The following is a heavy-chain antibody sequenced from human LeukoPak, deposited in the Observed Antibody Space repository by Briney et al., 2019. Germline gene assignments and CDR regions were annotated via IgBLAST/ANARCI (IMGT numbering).Heavy chain of an antibody. D-gene: IGHD4-17*01. CDR2: IKEDGSEK. J-gene: IGHJ4*02. CDR1: GFTFRRYW. Sequence: GGSLRLSCVASGFTFRRYWMTWVRQAPGKKPEWVANIKEDGSEKYYDDSVRGRFTISRDNAKNTLYLDMNSLRAEDTAVYYCARVSPNTVTTLQYFDYWGQGTLVTVSS. CDR3: ARVSPNTVTTLQYFDY. V-gene: IGHV3-7*01.